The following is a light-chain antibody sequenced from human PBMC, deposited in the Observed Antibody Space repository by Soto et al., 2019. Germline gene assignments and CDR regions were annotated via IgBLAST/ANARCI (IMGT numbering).Light chain of an antibody. CDR2: TIS. Sequence: EIVMTQTPLFLPVTLGQPASISCRSSQSLVHSDGNTYFNWLHQRPGQPPRLLIHTISDRFSGVPDRFSGSGAGTDFTLRSCRVEADDVGVYYCMQGTHFPYTLGQGTRLEIK. J-gene: IGKJ2*01. CDR3: MQGTHFPYT. CDR1: QSLVHSDGNTY. V-gene: IGKV2-24*01.